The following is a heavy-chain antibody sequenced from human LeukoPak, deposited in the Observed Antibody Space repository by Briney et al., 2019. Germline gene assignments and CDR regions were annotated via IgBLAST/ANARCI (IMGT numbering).Heavy chain of an antibody. J-gene: IGHJ4*02. D-gene: IGHD1-26*01. CDR3: AGGGGYWGLYY. CDR1: GLTFSKAW. Sequence: GRSLRLSCAASGLTFSKAWMNWVRQAPGKGLEWVGRMKSKTDGGTTDYAAPVKGRFTISRDDSKNTLYLQMNSLKTEDTAVYYCAGGGGYWGLYYWGQGTLVTVSS. CDR2: MKSKTDGGTT. V-gene: IGHV3-15*07.